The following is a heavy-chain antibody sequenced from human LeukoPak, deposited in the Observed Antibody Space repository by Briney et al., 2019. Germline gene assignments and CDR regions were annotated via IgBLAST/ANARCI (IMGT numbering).Heavy chain of an antibody. D-gene: IGHD2-2*01. CDR1: GGTFSSYA. J-gene: IGHJ3*02. CDR2: IIPIFGTA. V-gene: IGHV1-69*01. CDR3: ARDAFYCSSTSCQFDAFDI. Sequence: SVKVSCKASGGTFSSYAISWVRQAPGQGLEWMGGIIPIFGTANYAQKFQGRVTITADESTSTAYMELSSLRSEDTAMYYCARDAFYCSSTSCQFDAFDIWGQGTMVTVSS.